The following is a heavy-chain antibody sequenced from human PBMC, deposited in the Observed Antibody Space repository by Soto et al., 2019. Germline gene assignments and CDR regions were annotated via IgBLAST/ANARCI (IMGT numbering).Heavy chain of an antibody. CDR2: ISWNSGSI. Sequence: PGGSLRLSCAASGFTFDDYAMHWVRQAPGKGLEWVSGISWNSGSIGYADSVKGRFTISRDNAKNSLYLQMNSLRAEDTALYYCAKANYVSSLWVYYFDYWGQGTLVTVSS. CDR1: GFTFDDYA. J-gene: IGHJ4*02. CDR3: AKANYVSSLWVYYFDY. D-gene: IGHD1-7*01. V-gene: IGHV3-9*01.